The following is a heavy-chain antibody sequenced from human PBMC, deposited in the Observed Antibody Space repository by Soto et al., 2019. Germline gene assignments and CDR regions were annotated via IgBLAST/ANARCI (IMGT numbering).Heavy chain of an antibody. J-gene: IGHJ6*02. CDR3: ARFMITFGGVIVIPEYGMDV. D-gene: IGHD3-16*02. Sequence: GESLKISCKGSGYSFTSYWISWVRQMPGKGLEWMGRIDPSDSYTNYSPSFQGHVTISADKSISTAYLQWSSLKASDTAMYYCARFMITFGGVIVIPEYGMDVWGQWTPVTVSS. V-gene: IGHV5-10-1*01. CDR2: IDPSDSYT. CDR1: GYSFTSYW.